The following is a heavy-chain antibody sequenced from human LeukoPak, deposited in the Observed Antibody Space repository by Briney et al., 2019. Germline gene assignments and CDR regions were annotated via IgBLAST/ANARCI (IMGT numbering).Heavy chain of an antibody. CDR3: ARPCVRGVIMKWHMAGAFDI. V-gene: IGHV4-30-4*08. Sequence: PSQTLSLTCTVSGGSISSGDYYWSWIRQPPGKGLEWIGEINHSGSTNYNPSLKSRVTISVDTSKNQFSLKLSSVTAADTAVYYCARPCVRGVIMKWHMAGAFDIWGQGTMVTVSS. CDR2: INHSGST. D-gene: IGHD3-10*01. J-gene: IGHJ3*02. CDR1: GGSISSGDYY.